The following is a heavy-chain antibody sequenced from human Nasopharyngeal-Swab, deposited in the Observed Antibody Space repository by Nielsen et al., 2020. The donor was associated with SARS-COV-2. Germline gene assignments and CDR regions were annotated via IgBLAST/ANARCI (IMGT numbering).Heavy chain of an antibody. CDR1: GFTFSSYA. V-gene: IGHV3-30-3*01. Sequence: GESLKISCAASGFTFSSYAMHWVRQAPGKGLEWVAVISYDGSNKYYADSVKGRFTISRDNSKNTLYLQMNSLRAEDTAVYYCARGGAGMVATFYYYYYMDVWGKGTTVTVSS. CDR2: ISYDGSNK. CDR3: ARGGAGMVATFYYYYYMDV. D-gene: IGHD5-12*01. J-gene: IGHJ6*03.